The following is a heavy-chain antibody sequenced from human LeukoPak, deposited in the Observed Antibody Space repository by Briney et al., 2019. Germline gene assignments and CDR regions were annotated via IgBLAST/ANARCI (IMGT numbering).Heavy chain of an antibody. CDR1: GFTFDNYA. CDR2: ISWNSGSI. CDR3: AKVTYGSGTYGAFDY. D-gene: IGHD3-10*01. V-gene: IGHV3-9*03. J-gene: IGHJ4*02. Sequence: GGSLRLSCAASGFTFDNYAMHWVRQVPGKGLEWVSGISWNSGSIAYADSVKGRFTISRDNAKNSLYLQMNSLRAEDMAFYYCAKVTYGSGTYGAFDYWGQGTLVTVSS.